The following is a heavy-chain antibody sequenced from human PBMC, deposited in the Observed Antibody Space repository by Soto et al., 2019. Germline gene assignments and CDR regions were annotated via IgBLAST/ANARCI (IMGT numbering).Heavy chain of an antibody. CDR2: ISAYNGNT. J-gene: IGHJ4*02. Sequence: ASVKVSCKASGYTFTSYGISWVRQAPGQGLEWMGWISAYNGNTNYAQKLQGRVTMTTDTSTSTAYMELRSLRSGDTAVYYCARDRDNWGSEYFDYWGQGTLVTVSS. CDR3: ARDRDNWGSEYFDY. V-gene: IGHV1-18*01. D-gene: IGHD7-27*01. CDR1: GYTFTSYG.